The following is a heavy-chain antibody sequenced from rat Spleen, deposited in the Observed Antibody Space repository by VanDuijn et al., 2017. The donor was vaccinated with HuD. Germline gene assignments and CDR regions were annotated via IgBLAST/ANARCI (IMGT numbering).Heavy chain of an antibody. J-gene: IGHJ4*01. D-gene: IGHD1-11*01. Sequence: EVQLVESGGGLVQPGRSMKLSCAALGFSFSNYYMAWVRQAPTKGLEWVASMNTGGDNTYYRDSVKGRFTISRDNAKSTLYLQMDSLRSEDTATYYCATVPYSAGDYYVMDAWGQGASVTVSS. CDR2: MNTGGDNT. CDR3: ATVPYSAGDYYVMDA. V-gene: IGHV5-25*01. CDR1: GFSFSNYY.